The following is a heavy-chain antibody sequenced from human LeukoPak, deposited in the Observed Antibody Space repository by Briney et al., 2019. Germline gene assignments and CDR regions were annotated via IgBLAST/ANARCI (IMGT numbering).Heavy chain of an antibody. CDR2: IRSTANGYAT. V-gene: IGHV3-73*01. D-gene: IGHD3-10*01. Sequence: GGSLRLSCAASGFTFSGSALHWVRQASGKGLEWVGRIRSTANGYATAYAASVKGRFTISRDDSKNTAYLQMNSLRAEDTAVYYCARESITMVRKMDVWGKGTTVTISS. CDR1: GFTFSGSA. CDR3: ARESITMVRKMDV. J-gene: IGHJ6*04.